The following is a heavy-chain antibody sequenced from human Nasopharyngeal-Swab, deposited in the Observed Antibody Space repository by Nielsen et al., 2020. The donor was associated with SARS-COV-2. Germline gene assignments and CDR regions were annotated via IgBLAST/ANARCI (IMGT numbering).Heavy chain of an antibody. CDR1: GYTFTSYG. CDR3: AREDRGYCSGGSCYKNFDY. J-gene: IGHJ4*02. D-gene: IGHD2-15*01. V-gene: IGHV1-18*01. Sequence: ASVKVSCKASGYTFTSYGISWVRQAPGQGLEWMGWISAYNGNTNYAQKLQGRVTMTTDTSTSTAYMELRSPRSDDTAVYYCAREDRGYCSGGSCYKNFDYWGQGTLVTVSS. CDR2: ISAYNGNT.